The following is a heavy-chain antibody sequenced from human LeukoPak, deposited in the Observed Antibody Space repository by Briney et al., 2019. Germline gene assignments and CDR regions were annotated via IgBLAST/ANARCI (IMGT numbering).Heavy chain of an antibody. Sequence: SVKVSCKASGGTFSSYAVSWVRQAPGQGLEWMGGIIPIFGTANYAQKFQGRVTITADESTSTAYMELSSLRSEDTAVYYCARDHERFLSDHKHTYYYYGMDVWGQGTTVTVSS. CDR1: GGTFSSYA. V-gene: IGHV1-69*01. J-gene: IGHJ6*02. CDR2: IIPIFGTA. D-gene: IGHD5-24*01. CDR3: ARDHERFLSDHKHTYYYYGMDV.